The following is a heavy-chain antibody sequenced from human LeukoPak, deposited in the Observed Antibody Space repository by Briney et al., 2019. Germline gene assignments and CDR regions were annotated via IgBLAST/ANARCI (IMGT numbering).Heavy chain of an antibody. CDR3: ARDFGRAFELAVVTPWAPLDY. CDR1: GFTFSSYG. CDR2: ISSSSSTI. D-gene: IGHD4-23*01. Sequence: GGSLRLSCAASGFTFSSYGMTWVRQAPGKGLEWVSYISSSSSTIYYADSVKGRFTISRDNAKNSLYLQMNSLRAEDTAVYYCARDFGRAFELAVVTPWAPLDYWGQGTLVTVSS. J-gene: IGHJ4*02. V-gene: IGHV3-48*01.